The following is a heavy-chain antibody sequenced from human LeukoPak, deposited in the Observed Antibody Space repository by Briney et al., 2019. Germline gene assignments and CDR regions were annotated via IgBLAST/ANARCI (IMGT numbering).Heavy chain of an antibody. CDR3: ARASHYDILTGYTYYFDY. Sequence: PSETLSLTCTVSGGSISSSSYYWGWIRQPPGKGLEWIGSIHYSGSTYYNPSLKSRVTISVDTSKNQFSLKLSSVTAADTAVYYCARASHYDILTGYTYYFDYWGQGTLVTVSS. V-gene: IGHV4-39*07. J-gene: IGHJ4*02. CDR2: IHYSGST. CDR1: GGSISSSSYY. D-gene: IGHD3-9*01.